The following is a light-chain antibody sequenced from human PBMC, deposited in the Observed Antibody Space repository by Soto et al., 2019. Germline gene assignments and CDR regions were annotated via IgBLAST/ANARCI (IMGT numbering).Light chain of an antibody. CDR1: SSDFGGYNY. CDR2: EVS. Sequence: QSALTQPASVSGSPGQSITISCTGTSSDFGGYNYVSWYQQHPGKAPKLIIYEVSNRPSGVSNRFSGSKSGTTASLTISGLQTEDEADYYCSSYPNTNWLFGGGTKLTVL. J-gene: IGLJ3*02. V-gene: IGLV2-14*01. CDR3: SSYPNTNWL.